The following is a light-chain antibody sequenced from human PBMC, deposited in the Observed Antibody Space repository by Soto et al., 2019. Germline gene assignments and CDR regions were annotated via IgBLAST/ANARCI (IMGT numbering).Light chain of an antibody. V-gene: IGKV3-20*01. CDR3: QQYGSSRWT. CDR2: GAS. Sequence: EMVLTQSPDTLSLFPGERATLSCRASQSVSSTYLARYQQKLGQAPRLLIFGASSRATGIPDRFSGSGSGTDFTLTISRLEPEDFAVYYCQQYGSSRWTFGQGTKVEIK. J-gene: IGKJ1*01. CDR1: QSVSSTY.